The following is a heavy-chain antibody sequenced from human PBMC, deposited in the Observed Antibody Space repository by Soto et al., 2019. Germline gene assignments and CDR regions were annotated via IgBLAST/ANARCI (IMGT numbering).Heavy chain of an antibody. Sequence: GGSLRLSCAASGFTFSSYSMNWVRQAPGKGLEWVSSISSSSSYIYYADSVKGRFTISRDNAKNSLYLQMNSLRAEDTAVYYCARANHDYVWGSYRPNYYYYGMDVSGQGTTVTFSS. CDR2: ISSSSSYI. J-gene: IGHJ6*02. CDR1: GFTFSSYS. CDR3: ARANHDYVWGSYRPNYYYYGMDV. D-gene: IGHD3-16*02. V-gene: IGHV3-21*01.